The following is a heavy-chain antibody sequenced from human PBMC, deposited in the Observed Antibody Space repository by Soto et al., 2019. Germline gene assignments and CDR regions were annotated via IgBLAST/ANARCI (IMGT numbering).Heavy chain of an antibody. CDR2: VYHTGST. CDR1: GGSFKSGSYS. V-gene: IGHV4-61*01. J-gene: IGHJ4*02. CDR3: ARSVAVPGAHIDY. D-gene: IGHD6-19*01. Sequence: SETLSLTCTVSGGSFKSGSYSWSWIRQPPGKGLEWIGYVYHTGSTNYSPSLRSRVSISVDTSKNEFSLRLSSVTAADTAVYFCARSVAVPGAHIDYWGQGTQVTVSS.